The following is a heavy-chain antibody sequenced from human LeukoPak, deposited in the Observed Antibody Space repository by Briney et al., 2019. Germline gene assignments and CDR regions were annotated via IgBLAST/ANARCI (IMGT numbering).Heavy chain of an antibody. D-gene: IGHD2-21*02. CDR2: ISTYNGNT. V-gene: IGHV1-18*01. CDR1: GYTFTSYG. J-gene: IGHJ4*02. CDR3: ARGWGLVGNLSDY. Sequence: ASVKVSCKASGYTFTSYGISWVRQAPGQGLEWMGWISTYNGNTNFAQNLQGRFTMTTDTSTSTAYMELRSLISDDTALYYCARGWGLVGNLSDYWGQGTLVTVSS.